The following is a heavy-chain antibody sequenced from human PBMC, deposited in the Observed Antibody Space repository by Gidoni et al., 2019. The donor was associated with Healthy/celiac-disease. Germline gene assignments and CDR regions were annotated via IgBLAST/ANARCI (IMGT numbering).Heavy chain of an antibody. V-gene: IGHV3-11*05. J-gene: IGHJ5*02. CDR2: ISSISSYT. CDR1: GFTFSDYY. CDR3: ARQTQDWFDP. Sequence: QVQLGESGGGLSSPGGSLRSSCAPSGFTFSDYYMSWIRQAPGKGLEWVSYISSISSYTNYADSVKGRFTISRDNAKNSLYLQMNSLRAEDTAVYYCARQTQDWFDPWGQGTLVTVSS.